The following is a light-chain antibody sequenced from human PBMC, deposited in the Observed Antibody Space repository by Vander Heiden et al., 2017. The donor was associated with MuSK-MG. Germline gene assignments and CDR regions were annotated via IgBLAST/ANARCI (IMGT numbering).Light chain of an antibody. J-gene: IGLJ2*01. Sequence: SYDLPQPPSVSVSPVQTASITCSGERLVNGFASWYQQKPGQSPLLLIYHDKKRPSGIPERFSASNSGNTATLTISGTQAIDEADYFCQTWDSSVVFGGGTKLTVL. CDR2: HDK. V-gene: IGLV3-1*01. CDR3: QTWDSSVV. CDR1: RLVNGF.